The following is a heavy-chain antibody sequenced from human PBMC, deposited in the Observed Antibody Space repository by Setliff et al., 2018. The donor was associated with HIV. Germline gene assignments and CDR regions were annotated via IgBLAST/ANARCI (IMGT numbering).Heavy chain of an antibody. CDR2: IHISGTT. J-gene: IGHJ4*02. CDR1: GGSISSGSDY. V-gene: IGHV4-61*09. CDR3: ARGVTNFDY. Sequence: SETLSLTCTVSGGSISSGSDYWSWIRQPAGKGLEWIGQIHISGTTNYNPSLKSRVTIPIDTSKHQFSLKLTSVTAADTALYYCARGVTNFDYWGQGTLVTVSS. D-gene: IGHD3-10*01.